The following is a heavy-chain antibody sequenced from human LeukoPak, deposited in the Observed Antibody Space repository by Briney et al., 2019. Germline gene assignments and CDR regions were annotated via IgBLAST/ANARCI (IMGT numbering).Heavy chain of an antibody. Sequence: GGSLRLSCAASGFTFSSYGMHWVRQAPGKGLEWVAVISYDGSNKYYADSVKGRFTISRDNSKNTLYLQMNSLRAEDTAVYYCAKDGGGSGCADYWGQGTLVTVSS. J-gene: IGHJ4*02. V-gene: IGHV3-30*18. CDR2: ISYDGSNK. CDR1: GFTFSSYG. D-gene: IGHD6-19*01. CDR3: AKDGGGSGCADY.